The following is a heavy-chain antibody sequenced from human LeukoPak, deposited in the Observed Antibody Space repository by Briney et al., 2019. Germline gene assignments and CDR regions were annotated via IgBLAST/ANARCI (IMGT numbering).Heavy chain of an antibody. J-gene: IGHJ4*02. Sequence: PGGSLRLSCAASGFIFSDYYMSWIRQAPGKGLEWVSYICGGSGDTNYAASVRGRFTISRDNARKALYLQLDSLRPEDTAVYYCARSGEWHTAMVRGDYWGQGTLVTVSS. V-gene: IGHV3-11*03. CDR1: GFIFSDYY. CDR2: ICGGSGDT. CDR3: ARSGEWHTAMVRGDY. D-gene: IGHD5-18*01.